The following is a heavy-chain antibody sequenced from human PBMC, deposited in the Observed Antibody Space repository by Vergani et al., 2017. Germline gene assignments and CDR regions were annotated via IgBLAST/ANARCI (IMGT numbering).Heavy chain of an antibody. Sequence: QVQLVQSGAEVKKPGASVKVSCKASDYTFTSYGISWVRQAPGQGLEWMGWISAYNGNTDYAQKLQGRVTMTTDTSTSTAYMELMSLRSDDTAVYYCARQGRPAAPYYYDYYMDVWGKGTTVTVSS. V-gene: IGHV1-18*01. CDR2: ISAYNGNT. J-gene: IGHJ6*03. CDR1: DYTFTSYG. CDR3: ARQGRPAAPYYYDYYMDV. D-gene: IGHD2-2*01.